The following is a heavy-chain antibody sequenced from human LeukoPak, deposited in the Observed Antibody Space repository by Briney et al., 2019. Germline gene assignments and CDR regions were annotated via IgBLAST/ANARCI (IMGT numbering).Heavy chain of an antibody. D-gene: IGHD3-22*01. CDR1: RDTSCTYT. V-gene: IGHV1-69*02. CDR2: IIPILGIA. J-gene: IGHJ4*02. Sequence: KVSCKQPRDTSCTYTISGGPQTLEERGGWMGRIIPILGIANYAQKFQGRVTITADKSTSTAYMELSSLRSEDTAVYYCARSTMIAMGPADYWGQGTLVTVSS. CDR3: ARSTMIAMGPADY.